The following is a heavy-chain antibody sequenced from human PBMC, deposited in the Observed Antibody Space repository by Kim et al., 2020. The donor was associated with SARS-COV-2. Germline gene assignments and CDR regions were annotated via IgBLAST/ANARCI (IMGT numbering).Heavy chain of an antibody. D-gene: IGHD4-17*01. CDR2: INTNTGNP. CDR3: AREESDYGDYFFDY. CDR1: GYTFTSYA. V-gene: IGHV7-4-1*02. Sequence: ASVKVSCKASGYTFTSYAMNWVRQAPGQGLEWMGWINTNTGNPTYAQGFTGRFVFSLDTSVSTAYLQISSLKAEDTAVYYCAREESDYGDYFFDYWGQGTLVTVSS. J-gene: IGHJ4*02.